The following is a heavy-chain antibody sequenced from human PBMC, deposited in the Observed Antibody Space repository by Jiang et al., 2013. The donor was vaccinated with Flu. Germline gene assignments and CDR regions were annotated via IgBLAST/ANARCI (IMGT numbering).Heavy chain of an antibody. CDR3: ARVGGYRDAFDI. D-gene: IGHD3-16*02. CDR2: IYYSGST. V-gene: IGHV4-61*01. J-gene: IGHJ3*02. CDR1: GGSVSSGSYY. Sequence: GSGLVKPSETLSLTCTVSGGSVSSGSYYWSWIRQPPGKGLEWIGYIYYSGSTNYNPSLKSRVTISVDTSKNQFSLKLSSVTAADTAVYYCARVGGYRDAFDIWAKGQWSPSLQ.